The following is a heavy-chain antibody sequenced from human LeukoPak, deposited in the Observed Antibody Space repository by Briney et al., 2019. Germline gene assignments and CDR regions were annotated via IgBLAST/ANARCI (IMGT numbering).Heavy chain of an antibody. J-gene: IGHJ4*02. Sequence: GASVKVSCKVSGYTFTSYYMHWVRQAPGQGLEWMGIINPSGGSTSYAQKFQGRVTMTRDMSTSTDYMELSSLRSEDTAVYYCASSRDGYNPAFDYWGQGTLVTVSS. V-gene: IGHV1-46*01. D-gene: IGHD5-24*01. CDR2: INPSGGST. CDR1: GYTFTSYY. CDR3: ASSRDGYNPAFDY.